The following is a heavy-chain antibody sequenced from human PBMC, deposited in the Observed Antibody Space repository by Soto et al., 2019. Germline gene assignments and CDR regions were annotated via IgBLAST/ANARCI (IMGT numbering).Heavy chain of an antibody. D-gene: IGHD3-16*02. V-gene: IGHV4-59*12. CDR3: ARVPAMGGVISHWFDP. J-gene: IGHJ5*02. CDR2: IYYNGNT. Sequence: SETLSLTCTVSDGSSSPYCWSWIRQPPGKGLEWIGYIYYNGNTKYNPSLKSRVTISLGTSKNEFSLRLTSVTAADTAVYFCARVPAMGGVISHWFDPWGPGTLVTVS. CDR1: DGSSSPYC.